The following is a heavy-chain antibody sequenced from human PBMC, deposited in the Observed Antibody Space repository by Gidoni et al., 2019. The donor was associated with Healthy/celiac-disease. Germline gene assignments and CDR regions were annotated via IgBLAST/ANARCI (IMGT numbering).Heavy chain of an antibody. D-gene: IGHD2-2*02. J-gene: IGHJ4*02. Sequence: QLQLQESGPRLVKPSAPLSLTCTVSGGSISSRSYYWGGIRQPPGKGREWIGSLYYSGRTDYNPSLKSRVTISVDTSKNQCSLKLSSVTAADTAVYYCARLSCSSTSCYTFFDYWGQGTLVTVSS. CDR1: GGSISSRSYY. CDR2: LYYSGRT. CDR3: ARLSCSSTSCYTFFDY. V-gene: IGHV4-39*01.